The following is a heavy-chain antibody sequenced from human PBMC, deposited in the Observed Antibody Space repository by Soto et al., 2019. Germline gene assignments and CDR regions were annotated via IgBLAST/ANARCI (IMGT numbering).Heavy chain of an antibody. CDR3: SRDGTYNWV. CDR1: GFTVSNNY. CDR2: IFSNGDT. Sequence: ELQLVASGGGLVQPGGSLRLSCAASGFTVSNNYVRWVRQAPGKGLEWVSLIFSNGDTRYADSVKGRFTISRDSSSNTLYLQMNSLRVANTAVYYCSRDGTYNWVGGQGIHVTASS. V-gene: IGHV3-66*01. J-gene: IGHJ4*02. D-gene: IGHD1-1*01.